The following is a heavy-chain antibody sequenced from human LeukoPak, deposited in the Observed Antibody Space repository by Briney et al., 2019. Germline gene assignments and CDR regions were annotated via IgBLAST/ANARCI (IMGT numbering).Heavy chain of an antibody. J-gene: IGHJ6*03. CDR2: IYSGGST. CDR1: GFTVSSNY. V-gene: IGHV3-53*01. Sequence: RGSLRLSCAACGFTVSSNYMSWVRQAPGKGLEWVSVIYSGGSTYYADSVKGRFTISSDNSKNTLYLQMNSLRAEDTAVYYCARSNGDSGYYYYYYFMDVWGKGATVTISS. D-gene: IGHD4-17*01. CDR3: ARSNGDSGYYYYYYFMDV.